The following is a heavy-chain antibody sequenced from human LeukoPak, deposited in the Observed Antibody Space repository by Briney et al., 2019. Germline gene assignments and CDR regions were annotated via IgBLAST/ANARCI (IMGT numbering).Heavy chain of an antibody. CDR2: MNPNSGNT. CDR3: AKRRDYYDSSGQRKGAFDI. Sequence: ASVKVSCKASGYTFTSYDINWVRQATGQGLEWMGWMNPNSGNTGYAQKFQGRVTMTRNTSISTAYMELSSLRSEDTAVYYCAKRRDYYDSSGQRKGAFDIWGQGTMVTVSS. D-gene: IGHD3-22*01. J-gene: IGHJ3*02. CDR1: GYTFTSYD. V-gene: IGHV1-8*01.